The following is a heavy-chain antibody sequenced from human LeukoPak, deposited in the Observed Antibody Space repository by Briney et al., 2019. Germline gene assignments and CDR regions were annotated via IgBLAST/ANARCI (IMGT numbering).Heavy chain of an antibody. CDR3: GTLLSNGPFDY. CDR2: IYPNSGGT. Sequence: GASVKVPCKASGYTFTGYYMHWVRQAPGQGREWRGWIYPNSGGTKYAQKVQGRGTMTSDTSISTAYMELSGLRSDDTAVYYCGTLLSNGPFDYWGQGSLVTVSS. V-gene: IGHV1-2*02. J-gene: IGHJ4*02. CDR1: GYTFTGYY.